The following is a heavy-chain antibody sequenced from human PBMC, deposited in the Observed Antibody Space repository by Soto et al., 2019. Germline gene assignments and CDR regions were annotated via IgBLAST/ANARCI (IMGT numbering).Heavy chain of an antibody. J-gene: IGHJ6*02. CDR3: AEDVLGFYYYGMDV. CDR2: ISWNSGSI. D-gene: IGHD3-16*01. CDR1: GFTFDDYA. Sequence: GGSLRLSCAASGFTFDDYAMHWVRQAPGKGLEWVSGISWNSGSIGYADSVKGRFTISRDNAKNSLYLQMNSLRAEDTAVYYCAEDVLGFYYYGMDVWGQGTTVTVSS. V-gene: IGHV3-9*01.